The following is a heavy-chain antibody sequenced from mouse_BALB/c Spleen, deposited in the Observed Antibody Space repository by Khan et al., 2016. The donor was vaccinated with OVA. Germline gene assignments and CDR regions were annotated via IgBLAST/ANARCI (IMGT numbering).Heavy chain of an antibody. CDR1: GFDFSRYW. J-gene: IGHJ3*01. V-gene: IGHV4-1*02. Sequence: EVQLQESGGGLVQPGGSLKLSCAASGFDFSRYWMSWVRQAPGKGLEWIGEINPDSSTINYTPYLKDKFIISRDNAKNTLYLQMSKVRSEDTALYYCTSPYRCDGRAWFAYWGQGTLVTVSA. D-gene: IGHD2-14*01. CDR2: INPDSSTI. CDR3: TSPYRCDGRAWFAY.